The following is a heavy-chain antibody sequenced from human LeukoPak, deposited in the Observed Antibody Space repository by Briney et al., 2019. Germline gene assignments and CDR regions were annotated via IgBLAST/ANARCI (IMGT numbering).Heavy chain of an antibody. CDR2: IYYSGST. J-gene: IGHJ4*02. Sequence: SETLSLTCTVSGGSISSYSWSWIRQPPGKGLEWIGYIYYSGSTNYNPSLKSRVTISVDTSKNQFSLKLSSVTAADTAVYYCARQSRDGYNEDYFDYWGQGTLVTVSS. CDR1: GGSISSYS. V-gene: IGHV4-59*08. CDR3: ARQSRDGYNEDYFDY. D-gene: IGHD5-24*01.